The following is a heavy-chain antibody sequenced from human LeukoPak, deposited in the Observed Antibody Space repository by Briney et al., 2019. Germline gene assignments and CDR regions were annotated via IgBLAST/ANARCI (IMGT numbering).Heavy chain of an antibody. V-gene: IGHV3-23*01. CDR1: GFTFSSYA. CDR3: ARRSKSSAIWYYFDY. J-gene: IGHJ4*02. CDR2: ISGSGDIT. Sequence: PGGSLRLSCAASGFTFSSYAMSWVRQAPGKGLEWVSGISGSGDITYYADSVKGRFTTSRDNSRNTLYLQMNSLRAEDTAVYYCARRSKSSAIWYYFDYWGQGTLVTVSS. D-gene: IGHD6-25*01.